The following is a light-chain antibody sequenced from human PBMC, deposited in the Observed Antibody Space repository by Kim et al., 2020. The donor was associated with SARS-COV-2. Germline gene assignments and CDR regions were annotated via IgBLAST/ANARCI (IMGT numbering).Light chain of an antibody. Sequence: SYELTQPPSVSVSPGQTASITCSGEKLGDKYACWYQQKPGQSPVLVIYQDSKRPSGIPERFSGSNSGNTATLTISGTQAMDEADYYCQAWDSSGVFGGGTQLTVL. V-gene: IGLV3-1*01. CDR1: KLGDKY. CDR3: QAWDSSGV. CDR2: QDS. J-gene: IGLJ3*02.